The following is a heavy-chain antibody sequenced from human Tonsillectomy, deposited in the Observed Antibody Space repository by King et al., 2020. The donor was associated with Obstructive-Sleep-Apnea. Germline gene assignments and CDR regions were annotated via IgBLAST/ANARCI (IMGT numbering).Heavy chain of an antibody. Sequence: QLQESGPGLVKPSETLSLTCTVSRGSISSSSYYWGWIRQPPGKGLEWIGSIYYSGSTYYNPSLKSRVTISVDTSKNQFSLKLSSVTAADTAVYYCAGVRRTRNNWFDPWGQGTLSPSPQ. CDR1: RGSISSSSYY. V-gene: IGHV4-39*07. CDR2: IYYSGST. J-gene: IGHJ5*02. CDR3: AGVRRTRNNWFDP. D-gene: IGHD1-7*01.